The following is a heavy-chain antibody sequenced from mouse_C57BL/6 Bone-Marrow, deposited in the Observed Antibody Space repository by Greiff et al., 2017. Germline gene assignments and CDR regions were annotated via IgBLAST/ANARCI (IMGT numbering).Heavy chain of an antibody. CDR2: SDPNSGGT. V-gene: IGHV1-72*01. J-gene: IGHJ1*03. CDR1: GYTFTSYC. D-gene: IGHD2-1*01. CDR3: EHGKYFCWYFAV. Sequence: QVQLKQPGAELVKPGASVKLSCKASGYTFTSYCMHWVKQRPGRGLEWIGRSDPNSGGTKYNEKFKSKATLTVDKPSSTAYMQLSSLTSEDAEVYECEHGKYFCWYFAVWGTGTTVTVSS.